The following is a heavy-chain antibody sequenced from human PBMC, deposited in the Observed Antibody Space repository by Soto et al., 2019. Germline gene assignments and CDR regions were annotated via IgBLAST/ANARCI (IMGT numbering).Heavy chain of an antibody. D-gene: IGHD3-16*01. CDR3: ARVYDYVWGSFLPIDY. Sequence: ASVKVSCKASGYTFTSYGISWVRQAPGQGLEWMGWISAYNGNTNYAQKLQGRVTMTTDTSTSTAYMELRSLRSDDTAVYYCARVYDYVWGSFLPIDYWGQGTLVTVPS. J-gene: IGHJ4*02. V-gene: IGHV1-18*04. CDR2: ISAYNGNT. CDR1: GYTFTSYG.